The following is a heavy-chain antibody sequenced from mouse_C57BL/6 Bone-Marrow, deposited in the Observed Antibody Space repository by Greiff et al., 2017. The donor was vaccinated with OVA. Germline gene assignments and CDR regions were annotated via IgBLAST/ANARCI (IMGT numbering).Heavy chain of an antibody. Sequence: VQLQESGPGLVQPSQSLSITCTVSGFSLTSYGVHWVRQSPGKGLEWLGVIWSGGSTDYNAAFISRLSISKDNSKSQVFFKMNSLQADDTAIYYCARDTTVVAPHYYAMDYWGQGTSVTVSS. CDR2: IWSGGST. D-gene: IGHD1-1*01. CDR1: GFSLTSYG. CDR3: ARDTTVVAPHYYAMDY. J-gene: IGHJ4*01. V-gene: IGHV2-2*01.